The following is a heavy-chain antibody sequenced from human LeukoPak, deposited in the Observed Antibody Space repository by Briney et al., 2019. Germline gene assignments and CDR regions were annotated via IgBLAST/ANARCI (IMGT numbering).Heavy chain of an antibody. CDR3: ARDGRDGYNNRWFDP. Sequence: SETLSLTCTVSGGSISSSSYYWGWIRHPPGKGLEWIGSIYYSGSTYYNPPLKSRVTISVDTSKNQFSLKLSSVTAADTAVYYCARDGRDGYNNRWFDPWGQGTLVTVSS. CDR2: IYYSGST. CDR1: GGSISSSSYY. J-gene: IGHJ5*02. D-gene: IGHD5-24*01. V-gene: IGHV4-39*02.